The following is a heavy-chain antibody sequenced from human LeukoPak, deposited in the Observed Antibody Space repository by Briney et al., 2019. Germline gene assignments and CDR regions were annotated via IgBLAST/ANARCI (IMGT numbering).Heavy chain of an antibody. V-gene: IGHV4-30-2*01. CDR1: GGSISSGGYY. CDR2: IYHSGST. J-gene: IGHJ3*02. CDR3: ARARPRVAFDI. Sequence: SETLSLTCTVSGGSISSGGYYWSWIRQPPGKGLEWIGYIYHSGSTYYNPSLKSRVTISVDRSKNQFSLKLSSVIAADTAVYYCARARPRVAFDIWGQGTMVTVSS.